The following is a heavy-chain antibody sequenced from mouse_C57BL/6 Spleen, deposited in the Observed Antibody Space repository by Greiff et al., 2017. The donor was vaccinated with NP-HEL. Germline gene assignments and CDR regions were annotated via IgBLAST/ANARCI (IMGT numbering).Heavy chain of an antibody. CDR3: ARHEGYYAMDY. CDR1: GFTFSSYT. CDR2: ISGGGGNT. V-gene: IGHV5-9*01. J-gene: IGHJ4*01. Sequence: EVMLVESGGGLVKPGGSLKLSCAASGFTFSSYTMSWVRQTPEKRLEWVATISGGGGNTYYPDSVKGRFTISRDNAKNTLYRQMSSLRSEDTALYYCARHEGYYAMDYWGQRTSVTVSS.